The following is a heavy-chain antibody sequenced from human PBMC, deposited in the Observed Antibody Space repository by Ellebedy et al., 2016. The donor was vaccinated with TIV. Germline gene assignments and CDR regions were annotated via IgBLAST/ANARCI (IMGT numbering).Heavy chain of an antibody. CDR1: GFTFSSYA. D-gene: IGHD1-26*01. CDR2: ISYDGSNK. Sequence: GESLKISXAASGFTFSSYAMHWVRQAPGKGLEWVAVISYDGSNKYYADSVKGRFTISRDNSKNTLYLQMNSLRAEDTAVYYCARSPANPGGGKAYWGQGTLVTVSS. CDR3: ARSPANPGGGKAY. V-gene: IGHV3-30-3*01. J-gene: IGHJ4*02.